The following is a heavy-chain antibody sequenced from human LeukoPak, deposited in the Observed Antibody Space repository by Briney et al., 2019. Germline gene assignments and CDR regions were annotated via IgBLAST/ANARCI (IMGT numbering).Heavy chain of an antibody. CDR2: ISDSGGRT. J-gene: IGHJ4*02. V-gene: IGHV3-23*01. CDR1: GITLSNYG. CDR3: AKRGVVIRVILVGFHKEAYYFDS. Sequence: GGSLRLSCAVSGITLSNYGMRWVRQAPGKGLEWVAGISDSGGRTNYADSVKGRFTISRDNPKNTLYLQMNSLRAEDTAVYFCAKRGVVIRVILVGFHKEAYYFDSWGQGALVTVSS. D-gene: IGHD3-22*01.